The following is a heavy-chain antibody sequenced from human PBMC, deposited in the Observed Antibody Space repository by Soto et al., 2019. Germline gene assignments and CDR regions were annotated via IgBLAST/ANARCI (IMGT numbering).Heavy chain of an antibody. CDR1: GGSISSNY. V-gene: IGHV4-59*01. CDR3: ARYRREAVAGYTLDN. CDR2: VYNSGST. J-gene: IGHJ4*02. Sequence: SETLSLTCTDSGGSISSNYWTWIRQPPGKGLEWIGYVYNSGSTNYNPSLKSRVTISEDTSKSQFSLKVNSMTAADTAVYYCARYRREAVAGYTLDNWGQGILVTVSS. D-gene: IGHD6-13*01.